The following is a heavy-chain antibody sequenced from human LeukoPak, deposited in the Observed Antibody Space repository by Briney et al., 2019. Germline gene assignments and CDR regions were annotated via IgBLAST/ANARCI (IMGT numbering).Heavy chain of an antibody. CDR1: GYSFATYW. CDR3: AISIANWFDP. J-gene: IGHJ5*02. V-gene: IGHV5-51*01. CDR2: IYPGDSHT. Sequence: GESLKISCKGSGYSFATYWIGWVRQMPEKGLEWMGIIYPGDSHTRYSPSFQGQVTISADKSISTAYLQWSSLKASDTAMYYCAISIANWFDPWGQGTLVTVSS.